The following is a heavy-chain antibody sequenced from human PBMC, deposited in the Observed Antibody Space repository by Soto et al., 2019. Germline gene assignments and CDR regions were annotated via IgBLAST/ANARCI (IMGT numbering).Heavy chain of an antibody. D-gene: IGHD5-18*01. V-gene: IGHV3-33*01. CDR2: IWYDGSNK. Sequence: GGSLRLSCAASGFTFSSYGMHWVRQAPGKGLEWVAVIWYDGSNKYYADSVKGRFTISRDNSKNTLYLQMNSLRAEDTAVYYCASTSGYSYGPFDYWGQGTLVTVSS. J-gene: IGHJ4*02. CDR3: ASTSGYSYGPFDY. CDR1: GFTFSSYG.